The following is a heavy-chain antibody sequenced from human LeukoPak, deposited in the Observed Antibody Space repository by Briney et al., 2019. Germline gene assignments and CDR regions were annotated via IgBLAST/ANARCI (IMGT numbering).Heavy chain of an antibody. CDR1: GYTFTGYY. CDR2: INPSSGGT. Sequence: GASVKVSCKASGYTFTGYYMHWVRQAPGQGLEWMGWINPSSGGTNYAQKFQGRVTMTRDTSISTAYMELSRLRSDDTAVYYCARVPILTGYSFDYWGQGTLVTVSS. V-gene: IGHV1-2*02. CDR3: ARVPILTGYSFDY. D-gene: IGHD3-9*01. J-gene: IGHJ4*02.